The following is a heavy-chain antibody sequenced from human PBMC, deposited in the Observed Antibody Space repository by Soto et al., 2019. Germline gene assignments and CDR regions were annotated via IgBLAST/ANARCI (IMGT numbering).Heavy chain of an antibody. V-gene: IGHV1-69*13. J-gene: IGHJ5*02. CDR3: AREVGATLNWFDP. Sequence: SVKVSCKASGGTFSSYAISWVRQAPGQGLEWMGGIIPIFGTANYAQKFQGRVTITADESTSTAYMELSSLRSEDTAVYYCAREVGATLNWFDPWGQGTLVTVSS. CDR2: IIPIFGTA. CDR1: GGTFSSYA. D-gene: IGHD1-26*01.